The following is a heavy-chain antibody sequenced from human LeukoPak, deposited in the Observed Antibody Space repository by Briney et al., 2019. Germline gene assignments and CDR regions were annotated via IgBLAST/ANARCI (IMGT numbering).Heavy chain of an antibody. J-gene: IGHJ4*02. CDR2: IKQDASEK. V-gene: IGHV3-7*04. D-gene: IGHD3-10*01. CDR1: GFTFSRYW. CDR3: AKERPEEYYGSGSYFDY. Sequence: GGSLRLSCAASGFTFSRYWMSWVRQAPEKGLEWVANIKQDASEKYYVDSVKGRFTISRDNSKNTVYLQMNSLRAEDTAVYYCAKERPEEYYGSGSYFDYWGQGTLVTVSS.